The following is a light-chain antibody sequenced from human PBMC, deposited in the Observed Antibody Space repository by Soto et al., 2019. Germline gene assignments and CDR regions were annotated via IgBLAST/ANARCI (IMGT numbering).Light chain of an antibody. CDR2: EVS. Sequence: SVLTQPASVSGSPGQSVTISCTGTSRDVGAYKYVSWYQQHPGKAPKLMIYEVSNRPSGVSNRFSGSKSGNTASLTISGLQADDEADYYCNSYAGDIIRFVFGTGTKVTVL. J-gene: IGLJ1*01. V-gene: IGLV2-14*01. CDR3: NSYAGDIIRFV. CDR1: SRDVGAYKY.